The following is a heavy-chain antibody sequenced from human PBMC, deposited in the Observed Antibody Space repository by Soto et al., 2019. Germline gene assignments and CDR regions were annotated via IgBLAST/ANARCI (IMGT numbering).Heavy chain of an antibody. CDR3: SSEPPCDAKVMDV. CDR1: GGSITSYY. V-gene: IGHV4-4*07. CDR2: LYSNWST. D-gene: IGHD2-8*01. Sequence: SETLSLTCTVSGGSITSYYYSWIRQPAGQGLEWIGRLYSNWSTDYNPFLKSQVTMSVATSKNQVSLNLNSVTAADTAVYFCSSEPPCDAKVMDVWGQGTTVTVSS. J-gene: IGHJ6*02.